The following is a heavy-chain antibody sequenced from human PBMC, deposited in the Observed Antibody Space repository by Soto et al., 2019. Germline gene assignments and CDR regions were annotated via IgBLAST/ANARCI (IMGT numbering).Heavy chain of an antibody. V-gene: IGHV1-69*01. CDR1: GGDFINYG. Sequence: QVQLVQSGAEVKKPGSSVKVSCKASGGDFINYGISWVRQAPGQGLEWMGGIIPIFPSANYAQKFQGRVTIAADESPTTAYMELTTLTSEDTAVYYCARDRYYAGVGYHYESAYWGQGTLVTVSS. D-gene: IGHD3-22*01. J-gene: IGHJ4*02. CDR2: IIPIFPSA. CDR3: ARDRYYAGVGYHYESAY.